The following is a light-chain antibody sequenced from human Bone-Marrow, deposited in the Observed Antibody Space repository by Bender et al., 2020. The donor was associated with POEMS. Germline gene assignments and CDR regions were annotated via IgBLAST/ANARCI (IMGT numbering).Light chain of an antibody. Sequence: QSVLTQPPSVSGTPGQRVTISCTGSSSNIGAGYDLHWYQQLPGTVPKVLIYSNNNRPSGVPDRFSGSRSGTSASLTISGLQAEDEADYYCCSYTSSSTLDVFGTGTKVTVL. CDR1: SSNIGAGYD. V-gene: IGLV1-40*01. J-gene: IGLJ1*01. CDR3: CSYTSSSTLDV. CDR2: SNN.